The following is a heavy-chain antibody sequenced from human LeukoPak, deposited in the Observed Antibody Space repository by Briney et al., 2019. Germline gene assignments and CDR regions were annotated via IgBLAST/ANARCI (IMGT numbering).Heavy chain of an antibody. Sequence: GGSLRLSCAASGFPFSSYWMHWVRQAPGKGLVWVSRIDIDGSSTSYADSVKGRFTISRDNAKNTLYLQMNSLRAEDTAVYYCARDPGYTIFGEDGMDVWGQGTTVTVSS. CDR2: IDIDGSST. J-gene: IGHJ6*02. V-gene: IGHV3-74*01. CDR1: GFPFSSYW. D-gene: IGHD3-3*01. CDR3: ARDPGYTIFGEDGMDV.